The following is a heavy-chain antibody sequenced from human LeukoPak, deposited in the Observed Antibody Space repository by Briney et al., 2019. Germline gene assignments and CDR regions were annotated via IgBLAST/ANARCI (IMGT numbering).Heavy chain of an antibody. CDR3: ARGYVHAFDI. V-gene: IGHV3-33*08. J-gene: IGHJ3*02. Sequence: GGSLRLSCAASGFTFSNYILNWVRQAPGKGLEWVAVIWYDGSNKYYADSVKGRFTISRDNSKNTLYLQMNSLRAEDTAVYYCARGYVHAFDIWGQGTMVTVSS. CDR2: IWYDGSNK. D-gene: IGHD2-2*01. CDR1: GFTFSNYI.